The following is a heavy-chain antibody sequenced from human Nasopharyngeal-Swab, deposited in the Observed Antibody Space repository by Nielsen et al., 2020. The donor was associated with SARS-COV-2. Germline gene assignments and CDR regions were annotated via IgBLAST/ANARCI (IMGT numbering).Heavy chain of an antibody. Sequence: SETLSLTCTVSGGSISSSSYYWGWIRQPPGKGLEWIGSIYYSGSTYYNPSLKSRVTISVDTSKNQFSLKLSSVTAADTAVYYCARHRYSSSWSWYFDYWGQGTLVTLL. CDR1: GGSISSSSYY. CDR2: IYYSGST. D-gene: IGHD6-13*01. V-gene: IGHV4-39*01. J-gene: IGHJ4*02. CDR3: ARHRYSSSWSWYFDY.